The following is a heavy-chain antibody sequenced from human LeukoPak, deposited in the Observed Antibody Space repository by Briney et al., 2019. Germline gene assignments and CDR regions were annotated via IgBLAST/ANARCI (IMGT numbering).Heavy chain of an antibody. J-gene: IGHJ4*02. D-gene: IGHD1-26*01. Sequence: GGSLRLSCAASGFTFDDYAMHWVRQAPGKGLEWVSGISWNSGSIGYADSVKGRFTISRDNAKNSLYLQMNSLRAEDTALYYCAKIASGSYYGPFDYWGQGTLVTVSS. CDR3: AKIASGSYYGPFDY. CDR2: ISWNSGSI. V-gene: IGHV3-9*01. CDR1: GFTFDDYA.